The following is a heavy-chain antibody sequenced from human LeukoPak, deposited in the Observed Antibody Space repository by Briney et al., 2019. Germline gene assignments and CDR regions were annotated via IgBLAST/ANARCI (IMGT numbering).Heavy chain of an antibody. D-gene: IGHD3-3*01. CDR2: FDPEDGET. CDR1: GYTLSELS. J-gene: IGHJ5*02. V-gene: IGHV1-24*01. Sequence: ASVKVSCKVSGYTLSELSMHWVRQAPGKGLEWMGGFDPEDGETIYAQKFQGRVTMTTDTSTSTAYMELRSLRSDDTAVYYCARVLRFLSWFDPWGQGTLVTVSS. CDR3: ARVLRFLSWFDP.